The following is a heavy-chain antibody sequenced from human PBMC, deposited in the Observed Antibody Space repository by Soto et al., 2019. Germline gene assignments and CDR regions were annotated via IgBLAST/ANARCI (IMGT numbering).Heavy chain of an antibody. Sequence: GGSLRLSCAASGFTFSSYEMDWVRQAPGKGLEWVAYISSSCTIWYADSVEGRFTISRDNADNSLYLQMNSLRAEDTAVYYCTKEKSVMYSGYDAFDIWGRGTMVTVSS. D-gene: IGHD5-12*01. V-gene: IGHV3-48*03. CDR3: TKEKSVMYSGYDAFDI. CDR1: GFTFSSYE. CDR2: ISSSCTI. J-gene: IGHJ3*02.